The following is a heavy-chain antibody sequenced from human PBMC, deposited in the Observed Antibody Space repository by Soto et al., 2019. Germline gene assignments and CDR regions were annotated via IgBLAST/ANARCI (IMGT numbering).Heavy chain of an antibody. CDR1: GRSFSGYY. Sequence: QVQLQQWGAGLLKPSETLSLTCAVYGRSFSGYYWTWIHQPPGTGLEWIGEINHSGSTNYNPSLKSRVTISVDTSKNQFSLKLTSVTAADTAVYYCARDKITGLFDYWGQGTLVTVSS. V-gene: IGHV4-34*01. CDR3: ARDKITGLFDY. J-gene: IGHJ4*02. CDR2: INHSGST. D-gene: IGHD2-8*02.